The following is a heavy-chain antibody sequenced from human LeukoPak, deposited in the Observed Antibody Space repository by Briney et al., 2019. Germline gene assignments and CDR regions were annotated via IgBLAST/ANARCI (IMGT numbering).Heavy chain of an antibody. D-gene: IGHD3-10*01. CDR2: ISSNGGST. CDR3: VKDRVGDYYGSGSFDH. Sequence: GGSLRLSCSASGFTFSSYAMHWVRQAPGKGLEYVSAISSNGGSTYYADSVKGRFTISRDNSKNTLYLQMSSLRAEDTGVYYGVKDRVGDYYGSGSFDHWGQGTVVTVSS. V-gene: IGHV3-64D*06. J-gene: IGHJ4*02. CDR1: GFTFSSYA.